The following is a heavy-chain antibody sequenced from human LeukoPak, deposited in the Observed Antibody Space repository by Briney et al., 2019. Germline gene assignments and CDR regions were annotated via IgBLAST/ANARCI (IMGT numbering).Heavy chain of an antibody. J-gene: IGHJ4*02. CDR3: ARSREDSSGWHAIDY. V-gene: IGHV4-59*01. CDR2: IYYSGST. D-gene: IGHD6-19*01. CDR1: GGSISNYY. Sequence: SETLSLTCTVSGGSISNYYWSWIRQPPGKGLEWIGYIYYSGSTNYNPSLKSRVTISVDTSKNQFSLKLSSVTAADTAVYYCARSREDSSGWHAIDYWGQGTLVTVSS.